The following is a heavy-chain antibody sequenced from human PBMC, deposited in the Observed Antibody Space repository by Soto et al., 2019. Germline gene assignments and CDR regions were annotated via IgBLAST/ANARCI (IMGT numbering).Heavy chain of an antibody. Sequence: SETLSLTCTFSGGSISSGGYYWSWIRQPPGKGLEWIGYIYYSGSTNYNPSLKSRVTISVDTSKNQFSLKLSSVTAADTAVYYCATYYYDSPPVWGQGTTVTVSS. CDR3: ATYYYDSPPV. V-gene: IGHV4-61*08. CDR1: GGSISSGGYY. CDR2: IYYSGST. D-gene: IGHD3-16*01. J-gene: IGHJ6*02.